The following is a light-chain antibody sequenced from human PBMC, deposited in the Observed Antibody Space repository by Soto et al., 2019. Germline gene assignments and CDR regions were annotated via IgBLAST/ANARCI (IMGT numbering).Light chain of an antibody. J-gene: IGKJ1*01. CDR3: QQYNNWPWT. V-gene: IGKV3-15*01. Sequence: EIVLTQSPGTLSLSPGERATLSCRASQSVASSHLAWYQQKPGQAPRLLIYGASTRATGIPARFSGSGSGTEFTLTISSLQSEDFAVYYCQQYNNWPWTFGQGTKVDIK. CDR2: GAS. CDR1: QSVASSH.